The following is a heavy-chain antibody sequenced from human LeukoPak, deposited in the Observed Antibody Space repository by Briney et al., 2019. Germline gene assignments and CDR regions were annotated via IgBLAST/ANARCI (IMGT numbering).Heavy chain of an antibody. J-gene: IGHJ4*02. CDR2: IIPIFGTS. CDR1: GGTFSSYA. V-gene: IGHV1-69*06. CDR3: ARYCSSTSCLPGFDY. D-gene: IGHD2-2*01. Sequence: SVKVSCKASGGTFSSYAISWVRQAPGQGLEWMGGIIPIFGTSNYAQKFQGRVTITADKSTSTAYMELSSLRSEDTAVYYCARYCSSTSCLPGFDYWGQGTLVTVSS.